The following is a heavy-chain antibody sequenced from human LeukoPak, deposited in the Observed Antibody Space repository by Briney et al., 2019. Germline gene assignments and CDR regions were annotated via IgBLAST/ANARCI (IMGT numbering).Heavy chain of an antibody. Sequence: SETLSLTCTVSGGSISSYYWSWIRQPAGMGLEWIGRIYTSGSTNYNPSLKSRVTMSVDTSKNQFSLKLSSVTAADTAVYYCARSFKELWLGAFDIWGKGTMVTVSS. CDR1: GGSISSYY. J-gene: IGHJ3*02. CDR2: IYTSGST. CDR3: ARSFKELWLGAFDI. D-gene: IGHD5-18*01. V-gene: IGHV4-4*07.